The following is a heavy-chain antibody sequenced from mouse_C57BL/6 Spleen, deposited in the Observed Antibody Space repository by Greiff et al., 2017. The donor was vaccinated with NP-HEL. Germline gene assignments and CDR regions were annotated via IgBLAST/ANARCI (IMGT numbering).Heavy chain of an antibody. Sequence: EVQRVESGGGLVKPGGSLKLSCAASGFTFSSYAMSWVRQTPEKRLEWVATISDGGSYTYYPDNVKGRFTISRDNAKNNLYLQMSHLKSEDTAMYYCARTGIAMDYWGQGTSVTVSS. D-gene: IGHD4-1*01. J-gene: IGHJ4*01. CDR3: ARTGIAMDY. V-gene: IGHV5-4*01. CDR1: GFTFSSYA. CDR2: ISDGGSYT.